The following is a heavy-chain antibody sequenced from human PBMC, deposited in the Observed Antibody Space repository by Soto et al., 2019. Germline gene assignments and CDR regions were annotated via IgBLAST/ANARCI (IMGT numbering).Heavy chain of an antibody. D-gene: IGHD2-15*01. Sequence: QVQLVQSGAEVKKPGSSVKVSCKASGGTFSSYAITWVRQAPGQGLEWMGGIIPIFGTADYAQNFQGRVTITADESTSTAYMALSSLRSEDTAVYYCARYRYCSGGSCYYYNGMDVWGQGTTVTVSS. CDR3: ARYRYCSGGSCYYYNGMDV. J-gene: IGHJ6*02. CDR2: IIPIFGTA. V-gene: IGHV1-69*12. CDR1: GGTFSSYA.